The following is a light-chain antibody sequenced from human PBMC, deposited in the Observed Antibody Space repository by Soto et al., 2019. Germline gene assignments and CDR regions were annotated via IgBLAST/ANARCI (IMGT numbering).Light chain of an antibody. CDR3: QTLGTGFNWV. CDR1: SGHSSYP. V-gene: IGLV4-69*01. Sequence: QLVLTQSPSASASLGASVKLTCTLSSGHSSYPIAWHQQQPEKGPRYLMKLNSDGSHTKGDGIPDRFSGSSSGAERYLTISSLQSEDEADYYCQTLGTGFNWVFGGGIKLTVL. J-gene: IGLJ3*02. CDR2: LNSDGSH.